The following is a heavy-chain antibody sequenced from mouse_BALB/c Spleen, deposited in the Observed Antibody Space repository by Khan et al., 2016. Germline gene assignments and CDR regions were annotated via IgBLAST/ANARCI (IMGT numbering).Heavy chain of an antibody. J-gene: IGHJ3*01. CDR2: IFPGSDSS. Sequence: QVQLKQSGAELMKPGASVKISCKATGYTFSSYWIEWVKQRPGHGLEWVGEIFPGSDSSNYNETFKGKATFTAETSSNTAYMQLSSLTSEDSAVYYCARGAYWGQGTLVTVSA. CDR1: GYTFSSYW. CDR3: ARGAY. V-gene: IGHV1-9*01.